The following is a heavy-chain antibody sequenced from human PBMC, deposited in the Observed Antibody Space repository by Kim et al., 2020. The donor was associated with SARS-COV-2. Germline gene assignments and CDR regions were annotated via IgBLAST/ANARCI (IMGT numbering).Heavy chain of an antibody. D-gene: IGHD3-10*01. CDR1: GFTFSSYA. J-gene: IGHJ4*02. Sequence: GGSLRLSCAASGFTFSSYAMHWVRQAPGKGLEWVAVISYDGSNKYYADSVKGRFTISRDNSKNTLYLQMNSLRAEDTAVYYCARGEGYGSGSYYKWGQGTLVTVSS. CDR3: ARGEGYGSGSYYK. CDR2: ISYDGSNK. V-gene: IGHV3-30-3*01.